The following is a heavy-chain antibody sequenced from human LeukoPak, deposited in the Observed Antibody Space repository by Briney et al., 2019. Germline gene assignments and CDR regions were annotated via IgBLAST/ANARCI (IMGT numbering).Heavy chain of an antibody. CDR3: ARVGYSSSWYYQVVFDY. CDR1: GASISSYY. CDR2: IYTSGST. Sequence: SETLSLTCTVSGASISSYYWTWIRQPAGKGLEWIGRIYTSGSTNYNPSLKSRVGMSVDTSKNQFSLKLSSVTAADTAVYYCARVGYSSSWYYQVVFDYWGQGTLVTVSS. J-gene: IGHJ4*02. V-gene: IGHV4-4*07. D-gene: IGHD6-13*01.